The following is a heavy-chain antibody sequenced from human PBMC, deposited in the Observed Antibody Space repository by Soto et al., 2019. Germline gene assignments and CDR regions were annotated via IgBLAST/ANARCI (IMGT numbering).Heavy chain of an antibody. J-gene: IGHJ5*02. D-gene: IGHD2-2*01. V-gene: IGHV4-59*01. Sequence: SETLSLTCTVSGASISSYYWSWIRQPPGKGLEWIGDIYYSGSTNYNPSLKSRVTISVDTSKNQFSLKLSSVIAADTAVYYCARGRVVVVPAAAKPINWFDPWGQGTLVTVSS. CDR2: IYYSGST. CDR1: GASISSYY. CDR3: ARGRVVVVPAAAKPINWFDP.